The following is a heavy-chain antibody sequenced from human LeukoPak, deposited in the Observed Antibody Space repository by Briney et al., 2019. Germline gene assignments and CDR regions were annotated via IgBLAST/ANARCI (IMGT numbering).Heavy chain of an antibody. V-gene: IGHV3-23*01. CDR3: AKRGNPAVGHHYLDV. CDR2: ITLSGGST. D-gene: IGHD2-2*01. CDR1: GFTLSYYD. J-gene: IGHJ6*03. Sequence: GGSLRLFCAASGFTLSYYDMSWVRQAPGKGLEWVASITLSGGSTFYADSVKGRFTISRDNSKNTLYLQMNSLSAEDTAVYYCAKRGNPAVGHHYLDVWGKGTTVSVSS.